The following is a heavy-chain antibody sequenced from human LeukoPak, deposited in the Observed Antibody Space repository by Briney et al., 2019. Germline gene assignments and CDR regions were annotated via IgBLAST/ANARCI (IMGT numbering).Heavy chain of an antibody. CDR2: INAGNGNT. D-gene: IGHD3-9*01. J-gene: IGHJ4*02. CDR3: ARLFRYFDWLSLGY. Sequence: ASVKVSCKASGYTFTSYAMHWVRQAPGQRLEWMGWINAGNGNTKYSQKFQGRVTITRDTSASTAYMELSSLRSEDTAVYYCARLFRYFDWLSLGYWGQGTLVTVSP. V-gene: IGHV1-3*01. CDR1: GYTFTSYA.